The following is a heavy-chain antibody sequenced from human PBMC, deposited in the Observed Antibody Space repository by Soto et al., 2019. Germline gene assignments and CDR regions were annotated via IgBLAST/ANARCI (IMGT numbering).Heavy chain of an antibody. V-gene: IGHV4-4*02. CDR2: IYHSGST. J-gene: IGHJ5*02. CDR3: AIVLFTNPLYSSSSNHWFYP. Sequence: SETLSLTCPVPGGSISSGDYYWSWVRQPPGEGLDGIGEIYHSGSTNYSPSLKSRVTISVDKSKNQFSLKLSSVTAADTAVYYCAIVLFTNPLYSSSSNHWFYPWGQGTLVTVSS. D-gene: IGHD6-13*01. CDR1: GGSISSGDYY.